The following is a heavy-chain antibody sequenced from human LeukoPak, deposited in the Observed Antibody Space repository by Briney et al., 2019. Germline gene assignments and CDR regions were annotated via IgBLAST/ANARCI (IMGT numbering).Heavy chain of an antibody. D-gene: IGHD6-13*01. V-gene: IGHV4-38-2*01. CDR2: IYRSGST. Sequence: PSETLSLTCAVSGYSISSGYYWGWIRQPPGKGLEWIGRIYRSGSTYYNPSLKSRVTILVDTCKNQFSLKLSSVTAADTAVYYCARCIAAAGTVDWFDPWGQGTLVTVSS. CDR1: GYSISSGYY. CDR3: ARCIAAAGTVDWFDP. J-gene: IGHJ5*02.